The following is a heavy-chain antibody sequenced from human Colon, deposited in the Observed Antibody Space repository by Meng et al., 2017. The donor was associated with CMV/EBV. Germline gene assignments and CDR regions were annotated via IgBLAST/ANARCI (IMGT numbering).Heavy chain of an antibody. J-gene: IGHJ6*02. V-gene: IGHV3-7*03. CDR1: GFAFDSSW. D-gene: IGHD2-2*01. CDR2: IKPDGSEP. CDR3: AKDVVREIVPAALVLDV. Sequence: GGSLRLSCVASGFAFDSSWMSWLRQAPGKGLEWVANIKPDGSEPYYMASVRGRVTISRDNAKNSLFLQMNSLRDEDTAVYYCAKDVVREIVPAALVLDVWGQGTTVTVSS.